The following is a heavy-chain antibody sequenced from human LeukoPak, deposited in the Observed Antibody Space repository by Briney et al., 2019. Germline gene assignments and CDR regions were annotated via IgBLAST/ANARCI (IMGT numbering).Heavy chain of an antibody. CDR3: ASVAIAAADYYYMDV. CDR2: IKQDGSEK. J-gene: IGHJ6*03. V-gene: IGHV3-7*01. CDR1: GFTFSSYW. Sequence: GGSLRLSCAASGFTFSSYWMSWVRQAPGKGLEWVANIKQDGSEKYYVDSVKGRFTISRDNAKNSLYLQMNSLRAEDTAVYYCASVAIAAADYYYMDVWGKGTTVTVSS. D-gene: IGHD6-13*01.